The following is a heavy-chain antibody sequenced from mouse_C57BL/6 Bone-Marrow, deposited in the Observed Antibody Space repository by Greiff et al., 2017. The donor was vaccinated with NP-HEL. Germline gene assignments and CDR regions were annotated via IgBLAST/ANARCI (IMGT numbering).Heavy chain of an antibody. CDR3: ARGAGYDGAY. CDR2: IYPSDSET. J-gene: IGHJ3*01. D-gene: IGHD2-2*01. Sequence: VQLQQPGAELVRPGSSVKLSCKASGYTFTSYWMDWVKQRPGQGLEWIGNIYPSDSETHYNQKFKDKATLTVDKSSSTAYMQLSSLTSEDSAVYYCARGAGYDGAYWGQGTLVTVSA. CDR1: GYTFTSYW. V-gene: IGHV1-61*01.